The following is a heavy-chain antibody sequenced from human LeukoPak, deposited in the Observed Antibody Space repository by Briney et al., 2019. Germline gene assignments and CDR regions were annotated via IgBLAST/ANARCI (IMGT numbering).Heavy chain of an antibody. CDR3: ARDRNTIFGVVIYWFDP. V-gene: IGHV1-46*01. D-gene: IGHD3-3*01. CDR2: INPSGGST. CDR1: GYTFTSYY. Sequence: VASVKVSCKASGYTFTSYYMHWVRQAPGQGLEWMGIINPSGGSTSYAQKSLGRVTMTRDTSTSTVYMGLSSLRSEDTAVYYCARDRNTIFGVVIYWFDPWGQGTLVTVSS. J-gene: IGHJ5*02.